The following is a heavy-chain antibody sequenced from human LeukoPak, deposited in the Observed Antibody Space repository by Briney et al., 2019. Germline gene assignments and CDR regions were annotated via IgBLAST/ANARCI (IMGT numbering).Heavy chain of an antibody. V-gene: IGHV3-23*01. CDR3: AKVHYTASFPGSFPGRNYFAS. CDR2: IGARGDVT. D-gene: IGHD1-26*01. Sequence: GSLRLSCTVSGFAFSGYAMSWVRQAPGKGPEWISSIGARGDVTYSADSVTVRFTISRDNSKRTLFLQMNSLTAEDTAVYYCAKVHYTASFPGSFPGRNYFASWGQGSLVTVSP. CDR1: GFAFSGYA. J-gene: IGHJ4*02.